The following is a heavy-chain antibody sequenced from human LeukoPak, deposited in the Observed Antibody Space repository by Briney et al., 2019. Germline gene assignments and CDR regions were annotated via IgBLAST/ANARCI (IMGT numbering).Heavy chain of an antibody. D-gene: IGHD2-2*02. CDR2: IYTSGST. CDR1: GGSISSYY. CDR3: ARETYCSSITCYNVVDAFDI. V-gene: IGHV4-4*07. J-gene: IGHJ3*02. Sequence: SETLSLTCTFSGGSISSYYWSWIRQPAGKGLEWIGRIYTSGSTNYNPSLKGRVTMSVDTSKNQFSLKLSSVTAADTAVYYCARETYCSSITCYNVVDAFDIWGQGTMVTVSS.